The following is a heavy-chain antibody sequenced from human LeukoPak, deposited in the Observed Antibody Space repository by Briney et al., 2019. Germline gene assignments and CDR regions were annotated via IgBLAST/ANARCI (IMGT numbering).Heavy chain of an antibody. V-gene: IGHV3-53*01. CDR3: ARGGVRGSYYYFDY. D-gene: IGHD3-16*01. CDR2: IFGGGST. Sequence: GGSLRLSCAASGFTVSTNYMSWVRQAPGKGLEWVSVIFGGGSTYYADSVKGRFTISRDNSKNTLYLQMNSLRAEDTAVYYCARGGVRGSYYYFDYWGQGTLVTVSS. J-gene: IGHJ4*02. CDR1: GFTVSTNY.